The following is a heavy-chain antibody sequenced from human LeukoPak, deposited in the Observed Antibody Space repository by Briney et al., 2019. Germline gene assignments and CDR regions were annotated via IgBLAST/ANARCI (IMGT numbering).Heavy chain of an antibody. D-gene: IGHD3-3*01. Sequence: SSETLSLTCAVSGGSISSSSYYWGWIRQPPGKGLEWIGSMYYSGSTYYNPSLKSRVTIPADTSKNQFSLKLSSVTAADTAVYYCARGAYDFSEGYSYYFDYWGQGTLVTVSS. CDR1: GGSISSSSYY. CDR3: ARGAYDFSEGYSYYFDY. CDR2: MYYSGST. J-gene: IGHJ4*02. V-gene: IGHV4-39*01.